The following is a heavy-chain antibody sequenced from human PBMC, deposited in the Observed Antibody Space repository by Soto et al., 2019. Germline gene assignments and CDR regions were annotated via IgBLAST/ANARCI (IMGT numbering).Heavy chain of an antibody. CDR3: ARVDIVAYGMDV. D-gene: IGHD5-12*01. CDR2: IYYTLST. V-gene: IGHV4-30-4*08. J-gene: IGHJ6*02. CDR1: GGSISTGDYY. Sequence: PSETLSLTCTVSGGSISTGDYYWSWFRQPPGKGLEWIGYIYYTLSTNYNPSLKSRVTISVDTSKNQFSLKLSSVTAADTAVYYCARVDIVAYGMDVWGQGTTVTVSS.